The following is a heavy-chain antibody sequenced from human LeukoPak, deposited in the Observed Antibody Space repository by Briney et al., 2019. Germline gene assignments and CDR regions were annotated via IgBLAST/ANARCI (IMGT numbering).Heavy chain of an antibody. Sequence: SETLSLTCAVSGGSISSSNWWSWVRQPPGKGLEWIGRIYTSGSTNYNPSLKSRVTISVDTSKNQFSLKLSSVTAADTTVYYCARGIRYFDGEGYWGQGTLVTVSS. J-gene: IGHJ4*02. CDR1: GGSISSSNW. CDR2: IYTSGST. CDR3: ARGIRYFDGEGY. D-gene: IGHD3-9*01. V-gene: IGHV4-4*02.